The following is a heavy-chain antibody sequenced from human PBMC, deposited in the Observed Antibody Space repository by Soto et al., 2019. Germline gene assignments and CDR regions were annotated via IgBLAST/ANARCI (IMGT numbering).Heavy chain of an antibody. D-gene: IGHD2-8*01. CDR2: IIPIFGTA. J-gene: IGHJ4*02. V-gene: IGHV1-69*06. Sequence: GASVKVSCKASGGTFSSYAISWVRQAPGQGLEWMGGIIPIFGTANYAQKFQGRVTITADKSTSTAYMELSSLRSEDTAVYYCARVKSPSYCTNGVCYTPFDYWGQGTLVTVSS. CDR1: GGTFSSYA. CDR3: ARVKSPSYCTNGVCYTPFDY.